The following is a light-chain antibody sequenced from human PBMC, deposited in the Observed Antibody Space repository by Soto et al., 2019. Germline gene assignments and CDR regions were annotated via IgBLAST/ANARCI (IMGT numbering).Light chain of an antibody. J-gene: IGKJ1*01. V-gene: IGKV1-39*01. CDR1: QTIINY. CDR3: KQSYSTPRT. Sequence: DIQMTQSPSSLSASVGDRVTITCRASQTIINYLNWYQQKPGKAPKLLIYAAYTLQSGVQSRFSGSGSGTDFTLSIGSLQPEDFATYYCKQSYSTPRTFGQGTKVDIK. CDR2: AAY.